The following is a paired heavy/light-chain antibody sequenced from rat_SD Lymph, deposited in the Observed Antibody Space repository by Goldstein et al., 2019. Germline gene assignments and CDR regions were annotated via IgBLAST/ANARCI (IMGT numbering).Heavy chain of an antibody. J-gene: IGHJ1*01. CDR3: ARQGDTTDYYYDWYFDF. D-gene: IGHD1-6*01. CDR1: GYTFTSYD. CDR2: INTGSGGT. Sequence: QVQLQQSGAELAKPGSSVKISCKASGYTFTSYDISWIKQTTGQGLEYIGYINTGSGGTYYNEKFKGKATLTVDKSSSTAFMQLSSLTPEDTAVYYCARQGDTTDYYYDWYFDFWGPGTMVTVSS. V-gene: IGHV1-57*01.
Light chain of an antibody. CDR1: QNINKY. V-gene: IGKV22S1*01. CDR2: NTN. Sequence: DIQMTQSPSVLSASVGDRVTLNCKASQNINKYLNWYQQKLGEAPKLLIYNTNNLQTGIPSRFSGSGSGTDFTLTISSLQPEDFATYFCFQHNSWPFTFGSGTKLEIK. CDR3: FQHNSWPFT. J-gene: IGKJ4*01.